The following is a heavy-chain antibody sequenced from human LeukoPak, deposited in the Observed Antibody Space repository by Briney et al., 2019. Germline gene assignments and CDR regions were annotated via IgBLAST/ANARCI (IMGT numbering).Heavy chain of an antibody. CDR1: GFTFSRYA. Sequence: PGGSLRLSCAASGFTFSRYAMHWVRQTPGKGLEWMAIISDDGRHKYYADSVEGRFTISRDNSKNTLSLQMNSLRAEDTAVYYCAKGDGSFVVDFWGQGTLVTVS. CDR2: ISDDGRHK. D-gene: IGHD6-19*01. CDR3: AKGDGSFVVDF. V-gene: IGHV3-30*04. J-gene: IGHJ4*02.